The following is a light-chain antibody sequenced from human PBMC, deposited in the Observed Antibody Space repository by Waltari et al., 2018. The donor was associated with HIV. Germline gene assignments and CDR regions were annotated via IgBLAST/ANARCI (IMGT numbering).Light chain of an antibody. CDR1: SSNIGAGYA. J-gene: IGLJ2*01. V-gene: IGLV1-40*01. CDR2: DNN. CDR3: QSFDNSLI. Sequence: QSVLTQPPSVSGAPGQRVTISCTGTSSNIGAGYALHWYQQVAGTAPKLRIDDNNSRPSGVPDRFSGSKSGTSAALVIAGLQAEDEADYYCQSFDNSLIFGGGTKLTVL.